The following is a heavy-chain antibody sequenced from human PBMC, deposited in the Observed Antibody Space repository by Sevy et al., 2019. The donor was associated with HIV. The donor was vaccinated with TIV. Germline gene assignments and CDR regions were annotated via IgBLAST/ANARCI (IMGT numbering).Heavy chain of an antibody. D-gene: IGHD2-21*02. CDR1: GFTFSSYA. J-gene: IGHJ1*01. Sequence: GGSLRLSCAASGFTFSSYAMSWIRQAPGKGLEWVSAISGSGGSTYYADSVKGRFTISRDNSKNTLYLQMNSLRAEDTAVYYCAKEAIVVVTAIQYFQHWGQCTLVTVSS. CDR3: AKEAIVVVTAIQYFQH. V-gene: IGHV3-23*01. CDR2: ISGSGGST.